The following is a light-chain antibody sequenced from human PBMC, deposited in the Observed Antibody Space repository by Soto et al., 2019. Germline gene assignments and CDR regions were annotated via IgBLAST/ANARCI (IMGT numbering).Light chain of an antibody. Sequence: EIVLTESPATLSLSPGERATLSCRASQSVSRYLAWYQQKPGQAPRLLIYGASSRATGIPDRFSGSGSGTDFTLTISRLEPEDFAVYYCQQYGSSQFTFGPGTKVDIK. CDR2: GAS. V-gene: IGKV3-20*01. J-gene: IGKJ3*01. CDR1: QSVSRY. CDR3: QQYGSSQFT.